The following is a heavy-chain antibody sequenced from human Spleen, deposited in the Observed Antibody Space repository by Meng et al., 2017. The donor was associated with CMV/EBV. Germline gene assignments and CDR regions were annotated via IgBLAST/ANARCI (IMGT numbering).Heavy chain of an antibody. CDR2: ISGSGRST. Sequence: GGSLRLSCAASGFTFGNYAMTWVRQAPEKGLEWVSAISGSGRSTYYADSVMGRFSISRDNSNNTLYLQMNSLRAEDTAVYYCAREVGDWNDPYGLDVWGQGTTVTVSS. D-gene: IGHD1-1*01. V-gene: IGHV3-23*01. CDR3: AREVGDWNDPYGLDV. J-gene: IGHJ6*02. CDR1: GFTFGNYA.